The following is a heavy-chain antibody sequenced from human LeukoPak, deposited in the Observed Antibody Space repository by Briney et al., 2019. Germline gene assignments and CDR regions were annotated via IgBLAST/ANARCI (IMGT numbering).Heavy chain of an antibody. D-gene: IGHD1-1*01. J-gene: IGHJ6*03. V-gene: IGHV4-4*07. CDR3: ARGTGNYYYYYMDV. CDR2: IYTSGST. Sequence: SETLSLTCTVSGGSISSYYWSWIRQPAGKGLEWIRRIYTSGSTNYNPSLKSRVTMSVDTSKNQFSLKLSSVTAADTAVYYCARGTGNYYYYYMDVWGKGTTVTVSS. CDR1: GGSISSYY.